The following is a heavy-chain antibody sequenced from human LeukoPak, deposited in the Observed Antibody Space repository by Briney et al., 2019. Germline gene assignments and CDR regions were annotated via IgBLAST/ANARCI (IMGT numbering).Heavy chain of an antibody. Sequence: PGGSLRLSCAASGFTFSSYGMHWVRQAPGKGLEWVAVIWYDGSNKYYADSVKGRFTISRDNSKNTLYLQMNSLRAEDTAVYYGVAAPDYYYYGMDVWGQGTTVTVSS. CDR2: IWYDGSNK. V-gene: IGHV3-33*01. J-gene: IGHJ6*02. CDR3: VAAPDYYYYGMDV. D-gene: IGHD2-15*01. CDR1: GFTFSSYG.